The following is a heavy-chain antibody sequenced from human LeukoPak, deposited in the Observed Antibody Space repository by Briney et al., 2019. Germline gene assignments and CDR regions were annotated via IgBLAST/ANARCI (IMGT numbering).Heavy chain of an antibody. CDR2: ISYDGSNK. V-gene: IGHV3-30-3*01. CDR3: AREYDSSGYYSGPDY. CDR1: GFTFSSYA. D-gene: IGHD3-22*01. Sequence: GRSLRLSCAASGFTFSSYAMHWVRQAPGKGLEWVAVISYDGSNKYYADSVKGRFTISRDNSKNTLYLQMNSLRAEDTAVYYCAREYDSSGYYSGPDYWGQGTLVTVSS. J-gene: IGHJ4*02.